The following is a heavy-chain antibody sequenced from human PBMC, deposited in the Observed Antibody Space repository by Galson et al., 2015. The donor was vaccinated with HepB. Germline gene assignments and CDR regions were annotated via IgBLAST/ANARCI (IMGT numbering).Heavy chain of an antibody. J-gene: IGHJ5*02. CDR1: GFTVSSNY. CDR2: IWYDGSNK. CDR3: ARDRITMASGWFDP. V-gene: IGHV3-33*08. D-gene: IGHD3-10*01. Sequence: SLRLSCAASGFTVSSNYMSWVRQAPGKGLEWVAVIWYDGSNKYYADSVKGRFTISRDNSKNTLYLQMNSLRAEDTAVYYCARDRITMASGWFDPWGQGTLVTVSS.